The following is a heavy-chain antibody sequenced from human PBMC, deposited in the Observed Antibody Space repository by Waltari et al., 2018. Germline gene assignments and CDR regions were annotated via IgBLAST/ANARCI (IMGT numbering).Heavy chain of an antibody. J-gene: IGHJ4*02. CDR2: IYYSGST. Sequence: QVQLQESGPGLVKPSETLSLTCTVSGGSIGSNYWSWIRQPTGKGLEWIGYIYYSGSTNYNPSLKSRVTISVDTSNNQFSLKLSSVTAADTAVYYCARHGGIQLWSLDYWGQGTLVTVSS. CDR3: ARHGGIQLWSLDY. V-gene: IGHV4-59*08. D-gene: IGHD5-18*01. CDR1: GGSIGSNY.